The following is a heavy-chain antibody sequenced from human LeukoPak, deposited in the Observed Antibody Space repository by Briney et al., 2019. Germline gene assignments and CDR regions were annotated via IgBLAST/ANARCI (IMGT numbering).Heavy chain of an antibody. CDR2: INHSGST. J-gene: IGHJ5*02. V-gene: IGHV4-34*01. Sequence: SETLSLTCAVYGGSFSGYYWSWIRQPPGKGLEWIGEINHSGSTNYNPSLKSRVTISVDTSKNQFSLKLSSVTAADTAVYYCARGRIQRNWFDPWGQGTLVTVSS. D-gene: IGHD6-25*01. CDR3: ARGRIQRNWFDP. CDR1: GGSFSGYY.